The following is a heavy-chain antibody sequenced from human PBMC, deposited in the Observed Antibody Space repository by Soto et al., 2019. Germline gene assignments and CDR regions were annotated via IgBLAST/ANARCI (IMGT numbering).Heavy chain of an antibody. CDR2: IIPFFGTA. CDR1: GGTFSSYA. D-gene: IGHD6-6*01. CDR3: ASPHSSSSDYYYYGRDV. Sequence: QVQLVQSGAEVKKPGSSVKVSCKASGGTFSSYAISWVRQAPGQGLEWMGGIIPFFGTANYAQKFQGRVTITGDKPRSTAYMELSSLRSEDTAVYYCASPHSSSSDYYYYGRDVWGQGTTVPVSS. V-gene: IGHV1-69*06. J-gene: IGHJ6*02.